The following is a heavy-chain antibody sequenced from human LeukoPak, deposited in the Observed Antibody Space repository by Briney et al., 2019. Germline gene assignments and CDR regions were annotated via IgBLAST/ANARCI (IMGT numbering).Heavy chain of an antibody. Sequence: SETLSLTCTVSGGSISSYYWSWIRQPPGKGLEWIGNIHYSGSTKYYPSLKSRVTILVDTSRNQLSLRMSSVTAADTAVYYCARSHFWSGYEDYYFDYWGQGTLVTVSS. CDR1: GGSISSYY. D-gene: IGHD3-3*02. CDR3: ARSHFWSGYEDYYFDY. J-gene: IGHJ4*02. V-gene: IGHV4-59*01. CDR2: IHYSGST.